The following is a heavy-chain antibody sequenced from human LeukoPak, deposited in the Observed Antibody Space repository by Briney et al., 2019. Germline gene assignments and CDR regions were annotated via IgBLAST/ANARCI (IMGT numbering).Heavy chain of an antibody. CDR2: ISGSGGST. CDR1: GFTFSSYA. Sequence: PGGSLTLSCAASGFTFSSYAMSWVRQAPGKGLEWVSAISGSGGSTYYADSVKGRFTISRDNSKNTLYLQMKRLRAEDTAVYYCAKAGTRYFYSSGWYGSSYYMDVWGKGTTVTVSS. V-gene: IGHV3-23*01. J-gene: IGHJ6*03. CDR3: AKAGTRYFYSSGWYGSSYYMDV. D-gene: IGHD6-19*01.